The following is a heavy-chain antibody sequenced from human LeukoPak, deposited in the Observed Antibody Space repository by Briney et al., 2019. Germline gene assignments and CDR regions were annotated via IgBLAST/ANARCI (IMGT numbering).Heavy chain of an antibody. CDR3: ARGDSGDYVWFDP. CDR2: IYPGDSDT. CDR1: GYSFTTYW. D-gene: IGHD4-17*01. Sequence: GESLKISCKGSGYSFTTYWIGWVRQMPGKGLEWMGIIYPGDSDTRYSPSFQGQVTISADKSISTAYLQRSSLKASDTAMYYCARGDSGDYVWFDPWGQGTLVTVSS. V-gene: IGHV5-51*01. J-gene: IGHJ5*02.